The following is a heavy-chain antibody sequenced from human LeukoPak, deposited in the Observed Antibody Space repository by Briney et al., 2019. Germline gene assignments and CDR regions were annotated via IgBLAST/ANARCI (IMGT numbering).Heavy chain of an antibody. CDR1: GGSISSGDCY. V-gene: IGHV4-30-4*01. CDR3: ARITFGGVIVSDY. CDR2: IYYSGST. D-gene: IGHD3-16*02. Sequence: SETLSLTCTVSGGSISSGDCYWSWIRQPPGKGLEWIGYIYYSGSTYYNPSLKSRVTISVDTSKNQFSLKLSSVTAADTAVYYCARITFGGVIVSDYWGQGTLVTVSS. J-gene: IGHJ4*02.